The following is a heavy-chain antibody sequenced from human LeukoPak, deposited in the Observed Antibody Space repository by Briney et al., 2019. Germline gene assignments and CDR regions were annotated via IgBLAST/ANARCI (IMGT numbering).Heavy chain of an antibody. J-gene: IGHJ6*02. D-gene: IGHD6-19*01. Sequence: ASVTVSLTASGYTFTSYGLSWVRQAPGQGLEWMGWISADNGNTKYAQKLQGRVSMTTDTSTSTAYMELRSLRSDDTAVYYCARTAAGGSSVFYYHGMDVWGQGTTVTVSS. CDR2: ISADNGNT. V-gene: IGHV1-18*01. CDR3: ARTAAGGSSVFYYHGMDV. CDR1: GYTFTSYG.